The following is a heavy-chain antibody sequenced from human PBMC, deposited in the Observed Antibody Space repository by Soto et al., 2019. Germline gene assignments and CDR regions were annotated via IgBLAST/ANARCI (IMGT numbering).Heavy chain of an antibody. V-gene: IGHV3-73*01. J-gene: IGHJ4*02. CDR3: TIEGAGFGY. CDR1: GFTFSGSA. D-gene: IGHD1-26*01. Sequence: EVQLVESGGGLVQPGGSLKLSCAASGFTFSGSAMHWVRQASGKGLEWVGRIRSKAKSYATAYAASVQGRFTISRDDSKTTTYLQMNSLKTEDTAVYYCTIEGAGFGYWGQGTLVTVSS. CDR2: IRSKAKSYAT.